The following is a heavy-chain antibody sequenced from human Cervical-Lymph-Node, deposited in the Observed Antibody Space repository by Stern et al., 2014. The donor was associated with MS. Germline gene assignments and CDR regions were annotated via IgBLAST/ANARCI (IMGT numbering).Heavy chain of an antibody. Sequence: QVQLQESGPGLVRPSQTLSLTCTVSGASLDRGTFYWSWIRQPAGQGLEWIGHVYPSGTTHYNPSVESRVVISIDMSKNQFSLKLNSVTAADTAVYYCARERWLQFRRWFDPWGQGTLVSVSS. D-gene: IGHD5-24*01. V-gene: IGHV4-61*02. CDR2: VYPSGTT. J-gene: IGHJ5*02. CDR3: ARERWLQFRRWFDP. CDR1: GASLDRGTFY.